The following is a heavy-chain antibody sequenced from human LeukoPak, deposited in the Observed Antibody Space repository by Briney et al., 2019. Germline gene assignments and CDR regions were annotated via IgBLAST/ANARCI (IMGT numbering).Heavy chain of an antibody. Sequence: SETLSLTCAVYGGSFSGYYWSWIRQPPGKGLEWIGEINHSGSTNYNPSLKSRVPISVDTSKNQFSLKLSSVTAADTAVYYCARLAAGPNQIYSYYGMDVWGQGTTVTVSS. CDR2: INHSGST. D-gene: IGHD6-6*01. J-gene: IGHJ6*02. CDR1: GGSFSGYY. CDR3: ARLAAGPNQIYSYYGMDV. V-gene: IGHV4-34*01.